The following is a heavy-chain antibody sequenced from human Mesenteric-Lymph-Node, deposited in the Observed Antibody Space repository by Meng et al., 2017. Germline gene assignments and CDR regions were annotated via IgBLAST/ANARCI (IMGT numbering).Heavy chain of an antibody. CDR1: GGSISSSSYY. CDR2: VVYSGTT. Sequence: QLQLQESGPGLVKPSETLSLTCTVSGGSISSSSYYWAWIPQPPGEGLEWIGSVVYSGTTYYTSSLKSRVSISVDTSKNQFSLKLSSVTAADTAVYYCARHHHSPTFDYWGQGTLVTVSS. V-gene: IGHV4-39*01. CDR3: ARHHHSPTFDY. J-gene: IGHJ4*02. D-gene: IGHD1-14*01.